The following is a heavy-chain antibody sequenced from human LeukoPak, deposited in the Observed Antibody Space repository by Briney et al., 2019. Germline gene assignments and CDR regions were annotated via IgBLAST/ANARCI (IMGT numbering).Heavy chain of an antibody. Sequence: GGSLRLSCAASGCAFRNYYVHWVRQAPGKGLEWVAVISLDGNNEYYADSVKGRFSLSRDNSMNTLYLQLNSLRTEDTAVYYCARGRYYLDSWGQGTLVTVSS. D-gene: IGHD4-17*01. CDR2: ISLDGNNE. V-gene: IGHV3-30-3*01. J-gene: IGHJ4*02. CDR3: ARGRYYLDS. CDR1: GCAFRNYY.